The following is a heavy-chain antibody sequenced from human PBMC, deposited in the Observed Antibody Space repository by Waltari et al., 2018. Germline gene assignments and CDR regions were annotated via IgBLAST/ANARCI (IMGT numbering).Heavy chain of an antibody. CDR3: ARGFDGWPFDY. CDR2: INHSGST. D-gene: IGHD6-19*01. V-gene: IGHV4-4*02. CDR1: GGSFSSNDW. Sequence: QVQLKESGPGLVKPSGTLSPACDVSGGSFSSNDWWSWVRQPPGKGLEWIGEINHSGSTKYNPSLKSRVLMSVDTSKNQISLTMKSVTAADTAVYYCARGFDGWPFDYWGQGTLVIVSS. J-gene: IGHJ4*02.